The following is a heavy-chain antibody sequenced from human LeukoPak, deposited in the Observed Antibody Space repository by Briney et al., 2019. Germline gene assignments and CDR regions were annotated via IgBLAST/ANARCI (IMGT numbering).Heavy chain of an antibody. Sequence: PGGSLRLSCAASGFTFSSYGMSWVRQAPGKGLEWVSAISGSGGSTYYADSVKGRFTISRDNSKNTLYLQMNSLRAEDTAVYYCARLDRTSGYSFDYWGQGTLATVSP. V-gene: IGHV3-23*01. D-gene: IGHD2-2*01. J-gene: IGHJ4*02. CDR1: GFTFSSYG. CDR2: ISGSGGST. CDR3: ARLDRTSGYSFDY.